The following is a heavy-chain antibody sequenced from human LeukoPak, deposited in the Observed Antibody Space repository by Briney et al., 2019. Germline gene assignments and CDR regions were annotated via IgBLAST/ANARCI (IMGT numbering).Heavy chain of an antibody. V-gene: IGHV4-34*01. CDR1: GGTFSGYY. D-gene: IGHD2-2*01. CDR3: ARVRGYCSSTSCWGYAQNWFDP. J-gene: IGHJ5*02. Sequence: SETLSLTCAVYGGTFSGYYWSWIRQPPGKGREWIGEINHSGSTNYNPSLKSRVTISVDTSKNQFSLKLSSVTAADTAVYYCARVRGYCSSTSCWGYAQNWFDPWGQGTLVTVSS. CDR2: INHSGST.